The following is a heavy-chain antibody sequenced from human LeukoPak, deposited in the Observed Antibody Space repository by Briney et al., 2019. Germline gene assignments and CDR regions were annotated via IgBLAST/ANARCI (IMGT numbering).Heavy chain of an antibody. J-gene: IGHJ4*02. V-gene: IGHV3-53*01. D-gene: IGHD6-6*01. Sequence: GGSLRLSCAASGFTVSSNYMSWVRQAPGKGLEWVSVIYSGGSTYYADSVKGRFTISRDNSKNTLYLQMNSLRAEDTAVYYCARAGDSSPSGYYFDYWGQGTLVTVSS. CDR3: ARAGDSSPSGYYFDY. CDR2: IYSGGST. CDR1: GFTVSSNY.